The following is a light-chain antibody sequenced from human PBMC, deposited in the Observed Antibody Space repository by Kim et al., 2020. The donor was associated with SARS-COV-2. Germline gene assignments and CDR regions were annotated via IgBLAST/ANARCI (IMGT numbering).Light chain of an antibody. V-gene: IGLV3-19*01. Sequence: ALGQTVRMTCQGDSLRSYYATWYQQKPGQAPILVIYGKNNRPSGIPDRFSGSSSGNTASLTISGTQAGDEADYYCNSRDSNDNVVFGGGTKVTVL. CDR3: NSRDSNDNVV. CDR2: GKN. J-gene: IGLJ2*01. CDR1: SLRSYY.